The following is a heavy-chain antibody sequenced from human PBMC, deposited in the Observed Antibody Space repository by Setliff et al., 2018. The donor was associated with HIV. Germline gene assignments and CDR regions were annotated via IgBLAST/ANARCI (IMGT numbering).Heavy chain of an antibody. CDR2: ISFAGHI. D-gene: IGHD6-19*01. Sequence: SETLSLTCSVSGASIRSDRMYWSWIRRPPGQRLEWIGFISFAGHINYNPSLSSRVTVSRDTSRNQFSMTLTSVTAADTAVYYCARSFGWGAFNVWGQGTVGTVS. CDR1: GASIRSDRMY. J-gene: IGHJ3*01. V-gene: IGHV4-61*01. CDR3: ARSFGWGAFNV.